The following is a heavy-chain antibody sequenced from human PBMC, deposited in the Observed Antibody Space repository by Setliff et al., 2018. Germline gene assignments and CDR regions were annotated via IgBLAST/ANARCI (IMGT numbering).Heavy chain of an antibody. CDR1: GGSVSSDSHY. D-gene: IGHD3-22*01. V-gene: IGHV4-61*09. J-gene: IGHJ6*03. CDR2: MYASGTA. CDR3: ARGVTSGGYWGQSYHYLDV. Sequence: SETLSLTCTVSGGSVSSDSHYWGWIRQPAVKGLEWIGHMYASGTAKYNPSLKTRVTISLDTSKNQFSLKLNSVTAADTAVYYCARGVTSGGYWGQSYHYLDVWGKGTTVTV.